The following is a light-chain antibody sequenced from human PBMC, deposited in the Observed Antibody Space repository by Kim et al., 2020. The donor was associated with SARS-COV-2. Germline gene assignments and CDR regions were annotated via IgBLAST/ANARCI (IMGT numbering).Light chain of an antibody. CDR1: SLKNYY. J-gene: IGLJ3*02. CDR2: GDN. CDR3: HSPDSTLNRL. V-gene: IGLV3-19*01. Sequence: SSELTQDPAVFVALGQTVRITCQGDSLKNYYASWYQQKPGQAPINVMFGDNNRPSGIPDRFSGSRSGNTASLTISGAQAGDEGDYYCHSPDSTLNRLFGGGTKLTVL.